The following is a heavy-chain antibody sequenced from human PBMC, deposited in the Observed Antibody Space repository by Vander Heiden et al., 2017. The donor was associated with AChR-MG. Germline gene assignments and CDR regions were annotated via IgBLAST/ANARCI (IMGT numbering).Heavy chain of an antibody. CDR3: AKELDTAMAPNYYYYGMDV. CDR1: GFTFSSYA. Sequence: EVQLLESGGGLVQPGGSLRLSCAASGFTFSSYAMSWVRQAPGKGLEWVSAISGSGGSTYYADSVKGRFTISRDNSKNTLYLQMNSLRAEDTAVYYCAKELDTAMAPNYYYYGMDVWGQGTTVTVSS. J-gene: IGHJ6*02. D-gene: IGHD5-18*01. V-gene: IGHV3-23*01. CDR2: ISGSGGST.